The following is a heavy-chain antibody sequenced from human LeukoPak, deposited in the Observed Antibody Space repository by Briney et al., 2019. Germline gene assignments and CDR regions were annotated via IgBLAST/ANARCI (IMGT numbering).Heavy chain of an antibody. Sequence: GGSLRLSCAASGLTFSSSWMHWVRQAPGKGLVWVSSINSDGSSTRYADSVKGRFTISRDNAKDTLYLQMNSLRAEDTAVYYCARLPTGSPLHYWGQETLVTVSS. CDR3: ARLPTGSPLHY. CDR2: INSDGSST. J-gene: IGHJ4*02. V-gene: IGHV3-74*01. CDR1: GLTFSSSW. D-gene: IGHD1-14*01.